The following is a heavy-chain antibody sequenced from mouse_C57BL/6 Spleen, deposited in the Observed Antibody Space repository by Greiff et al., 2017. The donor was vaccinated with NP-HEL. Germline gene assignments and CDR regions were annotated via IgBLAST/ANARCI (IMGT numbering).Heavy chain of an antibody. CDR3: TTAEGAY. CDR1: GFNIKDDY. CDR2: IDPEDGDT. Sequence: EVQLQQSGAELVRPGASVKLSCTASGFNIKDDYMHWVKQSPEQGLEWIGWIDPEDGDTEYASKFQGKATITADTSSNTAYLQLNSLTSEDTAVYYYTTAEGAYWGQGTLVTVSA. J-gene: IGHJ3*01. V-gene: IGHV14-4*01.